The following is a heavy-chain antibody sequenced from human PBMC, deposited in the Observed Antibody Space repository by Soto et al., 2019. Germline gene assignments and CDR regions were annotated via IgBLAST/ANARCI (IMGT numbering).Heavy chain of an antibody. CDR2: INHSGST. J-gene: IGHJ6*02. V-gene: IGHV4-34*01. CDR1: GGSFSGYY. CDR3: ARRRRTTYYFYGMDV. Sequence: SETLSLTCAVYGGSFSGYYWSWIRQPPGKGLEWIGEINHSGSTNYNPSLKSRVTISVDTSKNQFSLTLSSVTAADTAVYYCARRRRTTYYFYGMDVWGQGTTVTVSS.